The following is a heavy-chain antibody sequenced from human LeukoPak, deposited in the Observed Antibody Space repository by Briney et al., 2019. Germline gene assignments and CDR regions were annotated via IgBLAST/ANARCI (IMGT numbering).Heavy chain of an antibody. CDR3: ARGSSGREYYYYYYMDV. CDR1: GGSISSGSYY. CDR2: IYTSGST. V-gene: IGHV4-61*02. J-gene: IGHJ6*03. D-gene: IGHD6-19*01. Sequence: SETLSLTCTVSGGSISSGSYYWSWIRQPAGKGLEWIGRIYTSGSTNYNPSLKSRVTISVDTSKNQFSPKLSSVTAADTAVYYCARGSSGREYYYYYYMDVWGKGTTVTVSS.